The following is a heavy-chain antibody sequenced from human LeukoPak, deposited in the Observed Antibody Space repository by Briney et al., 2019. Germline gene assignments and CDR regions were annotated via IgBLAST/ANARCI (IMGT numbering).Heavy chain of an antibody. CDR1: GGSISSGGYY. V-gene: IGHV4-61*08. CDR2: IYYSGYT. J-gene: IGHJ6*03. Sequence: SETLSLTCAVSGGSISSGGYYWSWIRLPPGKGLEWIGCIYYSGYTNYKSSLKSRVTISVDTSKNQFSLKLSSVTAAGTAVYYCARTTMVRGTYYMDVWGKGTTVTVSS. D-gene: IGHD3-10*01. CDR3: ARTTMVRGTYYMDV.